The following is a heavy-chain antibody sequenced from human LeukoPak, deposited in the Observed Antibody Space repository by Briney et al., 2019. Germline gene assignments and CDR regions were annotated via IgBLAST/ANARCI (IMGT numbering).Heavy chain of an antibody. D-gene: IGHD3-22*01. CDR3: ARGEIDYYDSSGYYLPMDV. Sequence: SETLSLTCTVSGGSISSGSYYWSWIRQPAGKGLEWIGRIYTNGSTNYNPSLKSRVTISVDTSKNQFSLKLSSVTAADTAVYYCARGEIDYYDSSGYYLPMDVWGKGTTVTVSS. CDR2: IYTNGST. CDR1: GGSISSGSYY. J-gene: IGHJ6*03. V-gene: IGHV4-61*02.